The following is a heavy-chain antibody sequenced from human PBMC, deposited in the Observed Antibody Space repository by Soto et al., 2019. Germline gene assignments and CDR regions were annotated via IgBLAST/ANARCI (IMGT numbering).Heavy chain of an antibody. CDR2: ISNDGSSK. CDR1: GFTFSSLG. Sequence: QVQLVESGGGVVQPGRSLRLSCAASGFTFSSLGMHWVRQAPGKGLEWVAIISNDGSSKYYADSVKGRFTISRDKSKNTLHLQLNSLRTDDTAVYYCAKEIGDTSDSTLGYWGQGTLVTVSS. V-gene: IGHV3-30*18. D-gene: IGHD4-17*01. CDR3: AKEIGDTSDSTLGY. J-gene: IGHJ4*02.